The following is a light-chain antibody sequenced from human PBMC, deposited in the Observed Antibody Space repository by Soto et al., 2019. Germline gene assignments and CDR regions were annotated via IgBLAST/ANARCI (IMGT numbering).Light chain of an antibody. V-gene: IGKV3-15*01. CDR1: QSVSSN. CDR2: GAS. CDR3: QQYNNWPPWT. Sequence: EIVMTQSPATLSVSPGERATLSCRASQSVSSNLAWYQQKPGQAPRLLIYGASTRATGIPARFSGSGSGTEFTLTISSRQSEDFAGYYCQQYNNWPPWTFCQGTKVEIK. J-gene: IGKJ1*01.